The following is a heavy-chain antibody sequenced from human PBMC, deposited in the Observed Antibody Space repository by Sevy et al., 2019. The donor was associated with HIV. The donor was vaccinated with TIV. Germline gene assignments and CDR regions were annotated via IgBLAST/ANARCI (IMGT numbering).Heavy chain of an antibody. D-gene: IGHD2-2*01. CDR2: ISYDGINK. J-gene: IGHJ4*02. CDR3: ARDRSTRWINYYFDY. Sequence: GGSLRLSCAASGFTFSDYAMHWVRHTQGKGLGWVAVISYDGINKNYADSVKGRFTLSRDNSKNTLSLQMNSPRTEDTAVYYCARDRSTRWINYYFDYWGQGTLVTVSS. CDR1: GFTFSDYA. V-gene: IGHV3-30-3*01.